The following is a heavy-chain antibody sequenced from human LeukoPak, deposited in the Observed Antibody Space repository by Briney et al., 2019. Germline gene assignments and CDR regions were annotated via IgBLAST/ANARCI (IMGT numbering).Heavy chain of an antibody. V-gene: IGHV3-48*02. CDR2: ISNSGGMI. J-gene: IGHJ4*02. Sequence: GGSLRLSCAVSGLTFSSYNMNWVRQAPGKGLEWVSYISNSGGMIYYADSVKGRFTLSRDNAKNSLYLQMNSLRDEDTAVYYCARGPISGWSADYWGQGTLVTVSS. CDR1: GLTFSSYN. D-gene: IGHD6-19*01. CDR3: ARGPISGWSADY.